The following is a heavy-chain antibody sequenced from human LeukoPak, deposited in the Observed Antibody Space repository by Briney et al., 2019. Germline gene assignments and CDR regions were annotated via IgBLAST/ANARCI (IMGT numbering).Heavy chain of an antibody. CDR3: ARLSTRLLDY. V-gene: IGHV5-51*01. CDR2: IFPGDAET. Sequence: KVGESLKISGQGSGYSFTSYWIGWVRRLPGKGLEWMGIIFPGDAETRYSTSFQGQVTISVDNSTSTPYLQWASLKASDTAIYFCARLSTRLLDYWGQGTRVTVSS. D-gene: IGHD3-3*01. J-gene: IGHJ4*02. CDR1: GYSFTSYW.